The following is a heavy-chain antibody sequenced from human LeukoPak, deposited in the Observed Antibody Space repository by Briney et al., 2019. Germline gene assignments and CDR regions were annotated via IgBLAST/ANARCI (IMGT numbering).Heavy chain of an antibody. D-gene: IGHD3-10*01. CDR1: GGSIISSDYH. CDR2: ISYSGNT. J-gene: IGHJ3*02. Sequence: SETLSLTCTVSGGSIISSDYHWGWVRQPPGKGLEWIGTISYSGNTDYNPSLRSRVTISVDTSNNQFSLKLSSVTAADTAVYYCARSGNYYGSGSYSPDDAFDIWGQGTMVTVSS. V-gene: IGHV4-39*07. CDR3: ARSGNYYGSGSYSPDDAFDI.